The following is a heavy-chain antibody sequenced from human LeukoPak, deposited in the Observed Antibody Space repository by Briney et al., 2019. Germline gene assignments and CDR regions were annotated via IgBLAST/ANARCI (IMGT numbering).Heavy chain of an antibody. Sequence: SETLSLTCTVSGYSISNGYYWGWIRQPPGKGLEWVGSIYHRGSTYYSPSLRSRVTISLDRSKKKFSLKLTSVTAADTAVYFCARGAEYYAIWRGYAGYSDYWGQGISVTVSS. CDR3: ARGAEYYAIWRGYAGYSDY. CDR1: GYSISNGYY. J-gene: IGHJ4*02. V-gene: IGHV4-38-2*02. D-gene: IGHD3-3*01. CDR2: IYHRGST.